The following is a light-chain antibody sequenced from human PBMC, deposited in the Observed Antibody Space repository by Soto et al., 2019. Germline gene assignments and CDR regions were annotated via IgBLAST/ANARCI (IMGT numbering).Light chain of an antibody. CDR1: QSISRH. J-gene: IGKJ1*01. V-gene: IGKV1-33*01. Sequence: DIHMTQSPSSLSPSVGDRVTLTSRASQSISRHLNWYQQXAGRAPRLLIYGASNLQSGVPSRFRGSGSRTDFTFTISRLQPEDTASYYCQQYENIPTFGQGTKVDIK. CDR3: QQYENIPT. CDR2: GAS.